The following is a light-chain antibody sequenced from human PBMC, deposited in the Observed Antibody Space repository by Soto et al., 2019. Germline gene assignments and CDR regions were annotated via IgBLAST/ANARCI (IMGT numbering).Light chain of an antibody. Sequence: QSALTQPPSASGSPGQSVTISCTGTSSDVGGYNYVSWYQQHPGKAPKLMIYEVSKRPSGVPDRFSGSKSGNTASLTVSGLQAEDEADYHCCSHAGANNLVFGGGTKLTVL. CDR3: CSHAGANNLV. V-gene: IGLV2-8*01. CDR1: SSDVGGYNY. J-gene: IGLJ2*01. CDR2: EVS.